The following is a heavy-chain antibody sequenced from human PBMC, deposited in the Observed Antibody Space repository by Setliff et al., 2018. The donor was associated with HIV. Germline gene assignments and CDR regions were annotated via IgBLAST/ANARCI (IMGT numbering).Heavy chain of an antibody. Sequence: GGSLRLSCEASGFSFSSYTMNWVRQAPGKGLEWVAVILYDGSNKYYADSVKGRFTISRDNAKNSLFLQMNSLRAEDTAVYYCARAGVVEGYYYYYYMDVWGKGTTVTVSS. D-gene: IGHD2-15*01. J-gene: IGHJ6*03. V-gene: IGHV3-30*04. CDR1: GFSFSSYT. CDR2: ILYDGSNK. CDR3: ARAGVVEGYYYYYYMDV.